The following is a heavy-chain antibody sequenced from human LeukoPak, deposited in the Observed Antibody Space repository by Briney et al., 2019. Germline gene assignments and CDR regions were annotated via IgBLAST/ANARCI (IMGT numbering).Heavy chain of an antibody. CDR2: IISNGGST. J-gene: IGHJ6*03. V-gene: IGHV3-64*01. D-gene: IGHD1-14*01. CDR1: GFTFSSYA. Sequence: GGSLRLSCAASGFTFSSYAIHWVRQAPGKGLEYVSAIISNGGSTYYAYTVKGRFTISRDNSKTTLYRAMGSLRAEDMDVYYCAKGYTYMDVWGKGTTVTISS. CDR3: AKGYTYMDV.